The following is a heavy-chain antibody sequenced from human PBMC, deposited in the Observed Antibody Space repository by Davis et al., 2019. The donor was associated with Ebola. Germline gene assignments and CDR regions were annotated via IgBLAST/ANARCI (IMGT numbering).Heavy chain of an antibody. CDR3: ARDSDASSWSAFDY. V-gene: IGHV3-21*06. CDR1: GFTFSSYT. J-gene: IGHJ4*02. CDR2: ISRTSSYK. Sequence: GVLKISCTGAGFTFSSYTINWVRHAPGKGLEWVSSISRTSSYKHYADSVRGRFTISRDNFKNSVYLQMDSLTAEDTAVYYCARDSDASSWSAFDYWGQGALVTVSS. D-gene: IGHD6-13*01.